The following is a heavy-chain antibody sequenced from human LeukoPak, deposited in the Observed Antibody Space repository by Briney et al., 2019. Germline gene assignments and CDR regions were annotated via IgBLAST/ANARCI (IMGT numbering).Heavy chain of an antibody. Sequence: EGSLRLSCAASGFTFSVYWMSWVRQAPGKGLEWVANIKQDGSEKYYVDSVTGRFTISRDNAKSSLYLQMTSLRAEDTAVYYCARIATAGFDYWGQGTLVTVSS. CDR1: GFTFSVYW. CDR3: ARIATAGFDY. D-gene: IGHD6-13*01. V-gene: IGHV3-7*01. J-gene: IGHJ4*02. CDR2: IKQDGSEK.